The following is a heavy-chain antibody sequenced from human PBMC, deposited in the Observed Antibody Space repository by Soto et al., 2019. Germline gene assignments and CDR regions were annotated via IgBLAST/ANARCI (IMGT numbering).Heavy chain of an antibody. CDR3: AKSPIVGVVTHDFVD. CDR1: GFSFSRFG. J-gene: IGHJ4*02. D-gene: IGHD3-3*01. Sequence: EVQLLESGGSLVQPGGSLRLSCSASGFSFSRFGMSWVRQDPGKGLEWVSSISGSGADTFYGDSVRGRFTISRDNSKNTLFLEMNGLTAEDTALYYCAKSPIVGVVTHDFVDWGQGTLVTVSS. CDR2: ISGSGADT. V-gene: IGHV3-23*01.